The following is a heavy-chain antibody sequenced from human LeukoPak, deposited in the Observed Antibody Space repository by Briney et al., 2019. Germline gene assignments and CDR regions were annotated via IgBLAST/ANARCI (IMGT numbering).Heavy chain of an antibody. CDR3: AREKYSYDSPRFDY. CDR2: ISNDGTST. Sequence: GGSLRLSCAVSGLTFSNYWMHWVRQAPGKGLVWVSRISNDGTSTSYADSVKGRFTISRDNAKNTLYLQMNSLRGEDTAVYYCAREKYSYDSPRFDYWGQGTLVTVSS. J-gene: IGHJ4*02. CDR1: GLTFSNYW. V-gene: IGHV3-74*01. D-gene: IGHD5-18*01.